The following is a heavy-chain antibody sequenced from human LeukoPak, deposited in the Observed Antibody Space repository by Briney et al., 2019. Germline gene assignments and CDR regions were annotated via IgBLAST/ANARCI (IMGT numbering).Heavy chain of an antibody. CDR3: ARGRGLRLKGQYYMDV. Sequence: PSETLSLTCAVYGGSFSGYYWSWIRQPPGKGLEGIGEINHSGSTNYNPSLKSRVTISVDTTKNQFSLKLSSVTAADTAVYYCARGRGLRLKGQYYMDVWGKGTTVTVSS. D-gene: IGHD3-16*01. CDR2: INHSGST. V-gene: IGHV4-34*01. J-gene: IGHJ6*03. CDR1: GGSFSGYY.